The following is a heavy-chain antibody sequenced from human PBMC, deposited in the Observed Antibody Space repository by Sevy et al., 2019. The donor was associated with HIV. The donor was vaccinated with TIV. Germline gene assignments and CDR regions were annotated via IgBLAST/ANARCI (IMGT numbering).Heavy chain of an antibody. J-gene: IGHJ3*02. CDR3: ARDRYDILTGYPGGAFDI. CDR2: IKQDGSEK. D-gene: IGHD3-9*01. CDR1: GFTFSSYW. Sequence: GGSLRLSCAASGFTFSSYWMSWVRQAPGKGLEWVANIKQDGSEKYYVDSVKGRFTISRDNAKNSLYLQMNSLRAEDTAVYYWARDRYDILTGYPGGAFDIWGQGTMVTVSS. V-gene: IGHV3-7*01.